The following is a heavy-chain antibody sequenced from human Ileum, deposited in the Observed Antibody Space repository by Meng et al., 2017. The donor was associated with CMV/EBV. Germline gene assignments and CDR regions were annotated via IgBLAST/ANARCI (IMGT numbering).Heavy chain of an antibody. CDR3: AKDVGRWELQRNWYFDL. D-gene: IGHD1-26*01. J-gene: IGHJ2*01. Sequence: GESLKISCAASGFTFSSYAMSWVRQTPGKGLEWVSAISGSGGSTFYADSVKGRFTISRDNSKNTLYLQMNSLRAEDMALYYCAKDVGRWELQRNWYFDLWGRGTLVTVSS. CDR2: ISGSGGST. V-gene: IGHV3-23*01. CDR1: GFTFSSYA.